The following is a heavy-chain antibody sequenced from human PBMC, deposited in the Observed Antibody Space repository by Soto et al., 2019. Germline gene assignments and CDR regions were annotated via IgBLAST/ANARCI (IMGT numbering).Heavy chain of an antibody. D-gene: IGHD3-9*01. J-gene: IGHJ4*02. CDR3: ARHSSQNFDWLEY. V-gene: IGHV4-59*08. CDR2: IFYSGST. CDR1: GGSISPYY. Sequence: QVQLQESGPGLVRPSETLSLTCTVSGGSISPYYWSWVRQPPGKGLEWIAFIFYSGSTNYNPSLKPRVTISVHPSKNQSSLKLTSVTAADTAVYYCARHSSQNFDWLEYWGQGTLVTVSS.